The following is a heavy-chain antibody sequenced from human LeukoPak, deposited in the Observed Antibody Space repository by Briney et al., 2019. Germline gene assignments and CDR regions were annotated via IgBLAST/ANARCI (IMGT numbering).Heavy chain of an antibody. J-gene: IGHJ4*02. CDR2: ISGSGGST. Sequence: PGGSLRLSCAASGFTFSNYAMSWVRQAPGKGLEWVSGISGSGGSTYYADSVKGRFTISSDTSKNTLYLQMNSLGAEDTTVYYCAVTEGPFGWELPSGYWGQGTLVTVSS. CDR1: GFTFSNYA. D-gene: IGHD1-26*01. V-gene: IGHV3-23*01. CDR3: AVTEGPFGWELPSGY.